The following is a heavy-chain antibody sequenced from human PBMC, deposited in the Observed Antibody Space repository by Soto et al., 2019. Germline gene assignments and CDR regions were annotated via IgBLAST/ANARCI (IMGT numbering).Heavy chain of an antibody. CDR3: ARHRITMVRGFNWFDP. CDR2: IYYSGST. D-gene: IGHD3-10*01. J-gene: IGHJ5*02. V-gene: IGHV4-39*01. Sequence: SETLSLTCTVSGGSISSSSYYWGWIRQPPGKGLEWIGSIYYSGSTYYNPSLKSRVTISVDTSKNQFSLKLSSVTAADTAVYYCARHRITMVRGFNWFDPWGQGTLVTVSS. CDR1: GGSISSSSYY.